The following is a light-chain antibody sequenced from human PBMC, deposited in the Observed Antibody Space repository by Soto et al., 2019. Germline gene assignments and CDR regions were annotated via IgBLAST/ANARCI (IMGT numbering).Light chain of an antibody. J-gene: IGLJ1*01. CDR2: EGS. Sequence: QSVLTQPASVSESPGQSITISCTGTSNVVGGYNLVSWYQQHPGKAPKVMIYEGSKRPSGVSNRFSGSKSGNTASLTISGLQAEDEADYYCCSYAGSSTYVFGNGTKVTVL. CDR1: SNVVGGYNL. CDR3: CSYAGSSTYV. V-gene: IGLV2-23*01.